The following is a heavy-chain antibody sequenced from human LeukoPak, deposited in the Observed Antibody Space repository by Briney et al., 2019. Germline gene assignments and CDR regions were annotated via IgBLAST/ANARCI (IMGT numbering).Heavy chain of an antibody. J-gene: IGHJ4*02. Sequence: SETLSLTCTVSGGSISSHYWSWIRQPAGKGLEWIGRIYTSGSTNYNPSLKSRVTMSVDTSKNQFSLKLSSVTAADTAVYYCARTPPIPAAMNYFDYWGQGTLVTVSS. D-gene: IGHD2-2*01. CDR2: IYTSGST. CDR3: ARTPPIPAAMNYFDY. CDR1: GGSISSHY. V-gene: IGHV4-4*07.